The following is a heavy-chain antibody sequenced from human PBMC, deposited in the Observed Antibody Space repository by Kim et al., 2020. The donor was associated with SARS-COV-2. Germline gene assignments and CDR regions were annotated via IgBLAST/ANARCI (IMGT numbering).Heavy chain of an antibody. Sequence: SVKVSCKASGGTFSSYAISWVRQAPGQGLEWMGGIIPIFGTANYAQKFQGRVTITADESTSTAYMELSSLRSEDTAVYYCARGNEVGIFGVAPPYYYYYGMDVWGQGTTVTVSS. CDR1: GGTFSSYA. D-gene: IGHD3-3*01. CDR3: ARGNEVGIFGVAPPYYYYYGMDV. J-gene: IGHJ6*02. CDR2: IIPIFGTA. V-gene: IGHV1-69*13.